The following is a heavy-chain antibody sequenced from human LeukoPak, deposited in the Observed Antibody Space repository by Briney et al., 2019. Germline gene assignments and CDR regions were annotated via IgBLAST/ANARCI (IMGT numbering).Heavy chain of an antibody. D-gene: IGHD3-3*01. CDR3: AKESGQLDV. CDR1: GFTFTSYA. V-gene: IGHV3-23*01. J-gene: IGHJ6*04. Sequence: PGGSLRLSCAASGFTFTSYAMSWVRQAQGKGLEWVSVISGGGSSTYYADSVKGRFTISRDNSKNTLYLQMNSLRGEDTAVYYCAKESGQLDVWGKGTTVTVSS. CDR2: ISGGGSST.